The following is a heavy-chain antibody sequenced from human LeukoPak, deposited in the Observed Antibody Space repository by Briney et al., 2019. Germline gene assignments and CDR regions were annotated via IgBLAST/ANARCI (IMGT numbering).Heavy chain of an antibody. CDR1: GFIFSTYN. Sequence: PGGSLRLSCSASGFIFSTYNMNWVRQAPGKALEWVSSITSSSSHTYYADSVKGRYTISRDNAKNSLYLQMDSLRAEDTAVYYCARDPYSGGYGAYYYYHMDVWGKGTTVTISS. D-gene: IGHD1-26*01. CDR2: ITSSSSHT. CDR3: ARDPYSGGYGAYYYYHMDV. V-gene: IGHV3-21*01. J-gene: IGHJ6*03.